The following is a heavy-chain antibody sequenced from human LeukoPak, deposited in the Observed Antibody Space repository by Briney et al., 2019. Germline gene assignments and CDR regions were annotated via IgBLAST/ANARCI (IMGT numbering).Heavy chain of an antibody. Sequence: SSETLSLTCTVSGGSFSDYYWSWIRQPAGKGLEWIGRIYTSGSTNYNPSLKSRVTMSLDMSKNQFSLKLNSVTAADTAVYYCARDLVAFDYWGQGALVIVSS. D-gene: IGHD2-15*01. CDR1: GGSFSDYY. J-gene: IGHJ4*02. CDR2: IYTSGST. V-gene: IGHV4-4*07. CDR3: ARDLVAFDY.